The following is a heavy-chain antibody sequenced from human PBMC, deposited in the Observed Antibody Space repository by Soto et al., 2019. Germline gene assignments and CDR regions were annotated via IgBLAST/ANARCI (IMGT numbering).Heavy chain of an antibody. CDR1: GFTFSSYG. V-gene: IGHV3-33*01. CDR3: ARDRSVTMGWDSFDY. Sequence: QVQLVESGGGVVQPGRSLRLSCAASGFTFSSYGMHWVRQAPGKGLEWVAVIWYDGSNKYYADSVKGRFTISRDNSKNTLYLQMNSLRAEDTAVYYCARDRSVTMGWDSFDYWGQGTLVTVSS. D-gene: IGHD3-10*01. CDR2: IWYDGSNK. J-gene: IGHJ4*02.